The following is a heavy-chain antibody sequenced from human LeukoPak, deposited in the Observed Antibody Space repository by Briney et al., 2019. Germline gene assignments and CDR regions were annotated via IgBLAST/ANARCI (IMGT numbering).Heavy chain of an antibody. V-gene: IGHV4-34*01. J-gene: IGHJ3*02. CDR1: GGSFSGYY. D-gene: IGHD3-22*01. Sequence: PSETLSLTCAVYGGSFSGYYWSWIRQPPGKGLEWIGEINHSGSTNYNPSLKSRVTISVDTSKNQFSLKPSSVTAADTAVYYCARGPGYYDTRGYAFDIWGQGTMVTVSS. CDR3: ARGPGYYDTRGYAFDI. CDR2: INHSGST.